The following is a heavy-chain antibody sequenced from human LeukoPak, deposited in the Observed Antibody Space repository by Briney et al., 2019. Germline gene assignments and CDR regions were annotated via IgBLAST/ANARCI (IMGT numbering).Heavy chain of an antibody. CDR3: ARAPRRKGYCSGGSCYHLNWFDP. J-gene: IGHJ5*02. Sequence: SETLSLTCAVYGGSFSGYYWSWIRQPPGKGLEWIGEINHSGSTNYNPSLKSRVTISVDTSKNQFSLKLSSVTAAGTAVYYCARAPRRKGYCSGGSCYHLNWFDPWGQGTLVTVSS. CDR2: INHSGST. V-gene: IGHV4-34*01. D-gene: IGHD2-15*01. CDR1: GGSFSGYY.